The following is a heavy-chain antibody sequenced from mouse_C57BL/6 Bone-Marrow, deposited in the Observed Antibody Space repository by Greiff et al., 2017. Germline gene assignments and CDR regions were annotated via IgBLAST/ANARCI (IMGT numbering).Heavy chain of an antibody. V-gene: IGHV3-1*01. CDR2: ISYSGST. D-gene: IGHD2-4*01. Sequence: EVKLVESGPGMVKPSQSLSLTCTVTGYSITSGYDWHWIRHFPGNKLGWMGYISYSGSTNYNPSLKSRISITHDTSKNHFFLKLNSVTTEDTATYYCARGLYYEYDGAYWGQGTLVTVSA. CDR1: GYSITSGYD. CDR3: ARGLYYEYDGAY. J-gene: IGHJ3*01.